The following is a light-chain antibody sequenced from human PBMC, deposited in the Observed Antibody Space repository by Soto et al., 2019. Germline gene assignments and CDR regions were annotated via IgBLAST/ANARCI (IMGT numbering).Light chain of an antibody. CDR2: GNS. CDR3: QSYDSSRRGVV. CDR1: SSNIGAGYD. J-gene: IGLJ2*01. Sequence: QSVLTQPPSVSGAPGQRVTISCTGSSSNIGAGYDVHWYQQLPGTAPKLLIYGNSNRPSGVPDRFSGSKSGTSASLAITGLQAEDGADHYCQSYDSSRRGVVFGGGTKLTVL. V-gene: IGLV1-40*01.